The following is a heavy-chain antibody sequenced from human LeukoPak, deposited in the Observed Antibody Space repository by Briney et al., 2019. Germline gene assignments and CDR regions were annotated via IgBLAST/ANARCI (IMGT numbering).Heavy chain of an antibody. V-gene: IGHV4-61*05. Sequence: SETLSLTCTVSGGSISSSTSGWGWYWGWIRQPPGKGLEWIGYIYYSGSTNYNPSLKSRVTISVDTSKNQFSLKLSSVTAADTAVYYCARHNLLRYSGSYQVGRFDYWGQGTLVTVSS. CDR2: IYYSGST. J-gene: IGHJ4*02. CDR1: GGSISSSTSGWGWY. CDR3: ARHNLLRYSGSYQVGRFDY. D-gene: IGHD1-26*01.